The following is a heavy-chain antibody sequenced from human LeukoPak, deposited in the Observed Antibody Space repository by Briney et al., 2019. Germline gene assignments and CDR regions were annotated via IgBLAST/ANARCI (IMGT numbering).Heavy chain of an antibody. CDR2: ISGSDGTT. Sequence: AGGSLRLSCAASGFTFSSYAMSWVRQAPGKGLEWVSAISGSDGTTYYADSVKDRFTISRDNSKYTLSLQMNSLRAEDTAVYYCAKVDNWKYGHHDYWGQGTLVTVSS. CDR3: AKVDNWKYGHHDY. V-gene: IGHV3-23*01. D-gene: IGHD1-1*01. J-gene: IGHJ4*02. CDR1: GFTFSSYA.